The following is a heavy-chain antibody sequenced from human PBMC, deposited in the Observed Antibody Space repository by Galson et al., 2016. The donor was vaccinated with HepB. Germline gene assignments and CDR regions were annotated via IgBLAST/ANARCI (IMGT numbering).Heavy chain of an antibody. CDR1: GFTFSSYG. CDR3: ARGEEEAAMEPFDY. J-gene: IGHJ4*02. D-gene: IGHD5-18*01. V-gene: IGHV3-33*01. CDR2: IWHDGSNK. Sequence: SLRLSCAASGFTFSSYGMHWVRQAPGKGLEWVALIWHDGSNKYYIDSVKGRFTISRDNSRDTLYLQMDSLRAEDTAVYYCARGEEEAAMEPFDYWGQGTLVTVSS.